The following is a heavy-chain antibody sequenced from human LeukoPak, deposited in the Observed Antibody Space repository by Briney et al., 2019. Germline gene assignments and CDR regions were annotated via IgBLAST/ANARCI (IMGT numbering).Heavy chain of an antibody. CDR2: IYYSGST. CDR1: GGPLRSSSYY. CDR3: ARQGYDMSWFDP. Sequence: SETLSLPCTISGGPLRSSSYYWAWIRQSPGKPLELIGSIYYSGSTYYNPSLKSRVTISVVTSKNQFSPSLTSVIAADTAVYYCARQGYDMSWFDPWGQGTLVTVSS. V-gene: IGHV4-39*01. D-gene: IGHD3-9*01. J-gene: IGHJ5*02.